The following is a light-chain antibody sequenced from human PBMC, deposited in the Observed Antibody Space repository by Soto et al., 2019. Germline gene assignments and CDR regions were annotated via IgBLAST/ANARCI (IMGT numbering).Light chain of an antibody. J-gene: IGKJ5*01. CDR2: GAS. V-gene: IGKV3-15*01. Sequence: EIVMTQSPATLSVSPGERATLSCRASQSVSSNLAWYQQKPGQAPRLLIYGASTRATGIPARFSGSGSGTEFTLTISSLQSEDFALYYCQQYGSSPRITFGQGTRLEIK. CDR3: QQYGSSPRIT. CDR1: QSVSSN.